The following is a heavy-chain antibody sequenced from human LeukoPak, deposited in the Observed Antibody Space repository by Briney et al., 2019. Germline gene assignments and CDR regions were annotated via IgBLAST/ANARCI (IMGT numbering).Heavy chain of an antibody. CDR1: GFTFDDYA. CDR3: ARDRDYSGSWEINFDS. CDR2: INPDGTEN. V-gene: IGHV3-7*01. Sequence: GGSLRLSCAASGFTFDDYAMHWVRQAPGKGPEWVATINPDGTENYYVDSVKGRFTISRDSAKTALYLQMNSLRAEDTALYYCARDRDYSGSWEINFDSRGQGTFVIVSS. D-gene: IGHD6-13*01. J-gene: IGHJ4*02.